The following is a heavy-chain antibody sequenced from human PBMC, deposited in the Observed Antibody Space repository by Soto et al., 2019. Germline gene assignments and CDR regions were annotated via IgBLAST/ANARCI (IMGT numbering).Heavy chain of an antibody. D-gene: IGHD2-8*01. Sequence: GGSLRLSCAASGFTFDDYGMSWVRQAPGKGLEWVSGINWNGGSTGYADSVKGRFTISRDNAKNSLYLQMNSLRAEDTALYHCARNVGHWEGYCTNGVCGPGRLHNWFDPWGQGTLVTVSS. CDR2: INWNGGST. CDR3: ARNVGHWEGYCTNGVCGPGRLHNWFDP. CDR1: GFTFDDYG. J-gene: IGHJ5*02. V-gene: IGHV3-20*01.